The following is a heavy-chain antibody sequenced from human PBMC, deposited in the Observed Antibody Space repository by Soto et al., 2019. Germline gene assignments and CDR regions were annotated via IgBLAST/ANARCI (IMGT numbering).Heavy chain of an antibody. D-gene: IGHD2-2*01. Sequence: GASVKVSCKASGGTFSSYAISWVRQAPGQGLEWMGGIIPIFGTANYAQKIQGRVTITADESTRTAYMELSRLRSEDTAVYYCARATLIPMPYCSSTSCLYYYYGMDVWGQGTTVTVSS. V-gene: IGHV1-69*13. CDR3: ARATLIPMPYCSSTSCLYYYYGMDV. CDR2: IIPIFGTA. J-gene: IGHJ6*02. CDR1: GGTFSSYA.